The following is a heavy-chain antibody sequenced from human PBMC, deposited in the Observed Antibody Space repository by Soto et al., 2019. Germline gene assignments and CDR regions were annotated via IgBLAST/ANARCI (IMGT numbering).Heavy chain of an antibody. CDR1: GYKFGSAW. CDR3: ARQLSHICDS. V-gene: IGHV5-51*01. D-gene: IGHD3-3*02. CDR2: IKPGTSDI. J-gene: IGHJ4*02. Sequence: EVQLVQSGADIKKPGESLKISCKGVGYKFGSAWIGWVRQMPGKGLEWMGIIKPGTSDIRYSPSYRGHVTISADEAVSTAYLQWSSLKASDTAMYYCARQLSHICDSWGQGTLVTVSS.